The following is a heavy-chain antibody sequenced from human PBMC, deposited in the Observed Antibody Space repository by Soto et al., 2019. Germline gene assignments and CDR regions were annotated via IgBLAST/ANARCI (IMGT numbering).Heavy chain of an antibody. Sequence: GGSLRLSCAASGLSVSSNDMSWVRQAPGKGLECVSIIYSADNTFYVDSVKGRFIISRDNSKNTVCLQMNSLRADDTAVYYCARGSLYWGQGTLVTVSS. CDR1: GLSVSSND. CDR2: IYSADNT. CDR3: ARGSLY. J-gene: IGHJ4*01. V-gene: IGHV3-66*01.